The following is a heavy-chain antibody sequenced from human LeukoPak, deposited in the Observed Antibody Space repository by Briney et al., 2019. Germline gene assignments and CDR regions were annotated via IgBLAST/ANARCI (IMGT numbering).Heavy chain of an antibody. D-gene: IGHD4-17*01. J-gene: IGHJ5*02. V-gene: IGHV4-34*01. CDR3: ASSYGDSHPRWFGP. CDR2: INHSGST. CDR1: GGSFSGYY. Sequence: PSETLSLTCAVYGGSFSGYYWSWIRQPPGKGLEWIGEINHSGSTNYNPSLKSRVTISVDTSKNQFSLKLSSVTAADTAVYYCASSYGDSHPRWFGPWGQGTLVTVSS.